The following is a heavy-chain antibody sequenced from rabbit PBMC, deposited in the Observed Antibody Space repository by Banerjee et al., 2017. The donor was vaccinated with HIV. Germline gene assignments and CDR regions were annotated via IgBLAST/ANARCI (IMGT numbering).Heavy chain of an antibody. V-gene: IGHV1S47*01. D-gene: IGHD4-1*01. CDR3: VREVAAKFSL. CDR2: IDPVFGIT. J-gene: IGHJ4*01. Sequence: QEQLKETGGGLVQPGGSLTLSCKASGFDFSSYGVSWVRQAPGKGLEWIGYIDPVFGITYFANWVNGRFTISSHNAQNTLFLHLNSLTAADTATYFCVREVAAKFSLWGPGTLVTVS. CDR1: GFDFSSYG.